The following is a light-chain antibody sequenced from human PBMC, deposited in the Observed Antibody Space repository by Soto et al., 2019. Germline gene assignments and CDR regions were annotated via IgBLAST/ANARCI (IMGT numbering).Light chain of an antibody. CDR1: QSVSSSY. V-gene: IGKV3-20*01. Sequence: EIVLTQSPGTLSLSPGERATLSCRASQSVSSSYLAWYQQKPGQAPRLLIYGASSRATGIPDRFSGSGSGTDITLTISRLEPEDYAVYYCQQYGSSPLTFGGETKVEIK. J-gene: IGKJ4*02. CDR2: GAS. CDR3: QQYGSSPLT.